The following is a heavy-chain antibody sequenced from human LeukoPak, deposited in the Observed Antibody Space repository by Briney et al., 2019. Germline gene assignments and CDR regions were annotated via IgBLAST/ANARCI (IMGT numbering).Heavy chain of an antibody. CDR3: AKDSPVGDTTFVAFDI. J-gene: IGHJ3*02. D-gene: IGHD1-26*01. Sequence: HPGGSLRLSCAASGFTFSSYEMNWVRQAPGKGLEWVSGISGSGDGTYYADSVKGRFTISRDNSKNTLYLQMNSLRAEDTAVYYCAKDSPVGDTTFVAFDIWGQGTMVTVSS. CDR2: ISGSGDGT. CDR1: GFTFSSYE. V-gene: IGHV3-23*01.